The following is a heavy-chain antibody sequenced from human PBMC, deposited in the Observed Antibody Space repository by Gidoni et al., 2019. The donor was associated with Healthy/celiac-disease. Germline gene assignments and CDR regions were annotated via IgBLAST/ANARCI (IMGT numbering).Heavy chain of an antibody. CDR2: IYYSGST. D-gene: IGHD6-19*01. CDR1: GGSISSSSYY. Sequence: LKLQSSGPGRVKPWETRSLPCPVSGGSISSSSYYWGWIRQPPGKGLEWIGSIYYSGSTYYNPSLKSRVTISVDTSKNQFSLKLSSVTAADTAVYYCARHGSAVAGLDYWGQGTLVTVSS. J-gene: IGHJ4*02. CDR3: ARHGSAVAGLDY. V-gene: IGHV4-39*01.